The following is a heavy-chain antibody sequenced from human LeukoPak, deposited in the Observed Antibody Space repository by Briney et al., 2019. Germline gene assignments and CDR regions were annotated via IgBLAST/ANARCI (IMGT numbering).Heavy chain of an antibody. D-gene: IGHD5-12*01. Sequence: GGSLRLSCAASGFTFSRYAIHWVRQAPGKGLEWVAVISYDGRNKYYADSVKGRFTISRDNSKNTLYLQMNSLRAEDTAVHYCARNDVATFYFDYWGQGTLVTVSS. J-gene: IGHJ4*02. CDR1: GFTFSRYA. V-gene: IGHV3-30-3*01. CDR3: ARNDVATFYFDY. CDR2: ISYDGRNK.